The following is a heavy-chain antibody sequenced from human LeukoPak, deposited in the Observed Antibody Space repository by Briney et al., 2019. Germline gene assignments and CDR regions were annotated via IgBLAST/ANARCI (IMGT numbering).Heavy chain of an antibody. CDR3: AREIVVVVAAGQSDAFDI. D-gene: IGHD2-15*01. J-gene: IGHJ3*02. V-gene: IGHV1-2*02. CDR1: GYTFTGFY. CDR2: INPDSGDT. Sequence: ASVKVSCKASGYTFTGFYLHWVRQAPGQGLEWMGWINPDSGDTNPAQRFQGRVTMTRDTSITTAYMELSSLRSDDTAVYYCAREIVVVVAAGQSDAFDIWGQGTMVTVSS.